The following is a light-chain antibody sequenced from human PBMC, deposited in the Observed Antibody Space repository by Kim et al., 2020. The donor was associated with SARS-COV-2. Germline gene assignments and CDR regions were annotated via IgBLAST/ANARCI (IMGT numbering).Light chain of an antibody. V-gene: IGKV3-20*01. CDR1: RPVTARH. CDR3: QQSGSPQWS. Sequence: IMLTQSPGPLSLSPGEGVTLSCRASRPVTARHLNWYQQKPGQAPRLLIYGTFARATGIPDRFSGRGSETDFTLTISRLEPEDFAVYYCQQSGSPQWSFGQGTKVDIK. CDR2: GTF. J-gene: IGKJ1*01.